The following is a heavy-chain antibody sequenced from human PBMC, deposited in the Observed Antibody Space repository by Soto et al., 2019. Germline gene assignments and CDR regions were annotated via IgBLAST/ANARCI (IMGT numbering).Heavy chain of an antibody. D-gene: IGHD3-10*01. CDR1: GGSISSSSYY. CDR3: ASRGILWFGEVPYYFDY. CDR2: IFYSGST. V-gene: IGHV4-39*01. Sequence: QLQLQESGPGLVKPSETLSLACTVSGGSISSSSYYWGWIRQPPGKGLEWIGSIFYSGSTYYNTSHKSRIAMSVDKSKSQFSLNLNSVTAADTAVYYCASRGILWFGEVPYYFDYWGQGTLVTVSS. J-gene: IGHJ4*02.